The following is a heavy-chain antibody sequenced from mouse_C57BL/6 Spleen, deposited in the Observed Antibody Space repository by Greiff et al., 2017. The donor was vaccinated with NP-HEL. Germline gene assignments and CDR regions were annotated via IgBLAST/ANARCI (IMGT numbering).Heavy chain of an antibody. V-gene: IGHV5-4*01. CDR2: LSDGGSYT. CDR1: GFTFSSYA. J-gene: IGHJ3*01. CDR3: ARDGTAQASWFAY. Sequence: EVKLVESGGGLVKPGGSLKLSCAASGFTFSSYAMSWVRQTPEKRLEWVATLSDGGSYTYYPDNVKGRFTISRDNAKNNLYLQMSHLKSEDTAMYYCARDGTAQASWFAYWGQGTLVTVSA. D-gene: IGHD3-2*02.